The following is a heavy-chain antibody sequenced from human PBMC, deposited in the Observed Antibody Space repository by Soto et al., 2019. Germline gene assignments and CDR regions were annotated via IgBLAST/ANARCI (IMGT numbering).Heavy chain of an antibody. Sequence: GGSLRLSCAVSGFSFQDYAVHWVRQPPGRGLEWGAGIQWNSGATGYTDSVKGRFTISRDIAKNSLYLQMNSLRAEDTALYYCTKDMTPGGAHVWGQGTTVTVSS. CDR3: TKDMTPGGAHV. V-gene: IGHV3-9*01. J-gene: IGHJ6*02. D-gene: IGHD4-17*01. CDR1: GFSFQDYA. CDR2: IQWNSGAT.